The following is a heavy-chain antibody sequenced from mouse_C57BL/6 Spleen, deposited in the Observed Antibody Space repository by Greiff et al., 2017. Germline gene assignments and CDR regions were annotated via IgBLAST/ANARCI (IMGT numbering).Heavy chain of an antibody. V-gene: IGHV1-82*01. J-gene: IGHJ3*01. Sequence: VQLQQSGPELVKPGASVKISCKASGYAFSSSWMNWVKQRPGKGLEWIGRIYPGDGDTNYNGKFKGKATLTADKSSSTAYMQLSSLTSEDSAVYFCARSYYSNPSAYWGQGTLVTVSA. D-gene: IGHD2-5*01. CDR1: GYAFSSSW. CDR2: IYPGDGDT. CDR3: ARSYYSNPSAY.